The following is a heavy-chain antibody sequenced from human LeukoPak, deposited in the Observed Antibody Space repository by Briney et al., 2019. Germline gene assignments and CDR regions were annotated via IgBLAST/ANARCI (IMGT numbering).Heavy chain of an antibody. D-gene: IGHD3-22*01. CDR1: GGSFSGYY. CDR2: INHSGTT. Sequence: SETLSLTCAVYGGSFSGYYWSWIRQPPGKGLEWIGEINHSGTTNYNPSLKSRVTISVDTSKTQFSLKLSSVTAADTAVYYCARDLIVVIITQGNWFDPWGQGTLVTVSS. CDR3: ARDLIVVIITQGNWFDP. J-gene: IGHJ5*02. V-gene: IGHV4-34*01.